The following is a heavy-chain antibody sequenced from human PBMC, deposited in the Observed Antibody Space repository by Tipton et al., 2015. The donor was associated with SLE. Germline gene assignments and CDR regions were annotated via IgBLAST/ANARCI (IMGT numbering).Heavy chain of an antibody. J-gene: IGHJ6*04. CDR2: ISYSGST. CDR3: ASLPQGYCSTINCSPRMDV. CDR1: GGSFRGYY. D-gene: IGHD2-2*01. V-gene: IGHV4-59*01. Sequence: TLSLTCVVYGGSFRGYYWSWIRQPPGKGLEWIGYISYSGSTHYSPSLKSRVTISLDTSKNQFSLRLSSVTAADTAVYYCASLPQGYCSTINCSPRMDVWGKGTTVTVSS.